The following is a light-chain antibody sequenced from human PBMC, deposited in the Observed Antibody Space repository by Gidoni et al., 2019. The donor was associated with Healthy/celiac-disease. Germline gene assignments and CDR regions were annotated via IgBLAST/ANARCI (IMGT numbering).Light chain of an antibody. CDR2: DAS. V-gene: IGKV3-11*01. Sequence: EIVLTQSPATLSLSPGERATLSCRSSQSVSSYLAWYQQKPGQAPRLLIYDASNRATGIPARLSGSGSWKDFTLTISSLEPEDFAVYYCQQRSNWPPYTFGQGTKLEIK. J-gene: IGKJ2*01. CDR1: QSVSSY. CDR3: QQRSNWPPYT.